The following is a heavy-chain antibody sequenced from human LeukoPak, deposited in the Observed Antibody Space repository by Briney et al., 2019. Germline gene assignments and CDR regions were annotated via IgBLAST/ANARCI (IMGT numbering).Heavy chain of an antibody. J-gene: IGHJ4*02. D-gene: IGHD6-25*01. V-gene: IGHV3-7*01. CDR2: IKRDGSEK. CDR3: ARVSSGDYIDY. Sequence: GGSLRLSCVASGITFSNYYMSWVRQAPGKGPEWVANIKRDGSEKYYVDSVKGRFTISRDNAENSLYLQMNSLRVEDTAVYYCARVSSGDYIDYWGQGTLVTVSS. CDR1: GITFSNYY.